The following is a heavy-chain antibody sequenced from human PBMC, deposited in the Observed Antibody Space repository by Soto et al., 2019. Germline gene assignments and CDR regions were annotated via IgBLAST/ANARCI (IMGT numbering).Heavy chain of an antibody. CDR1: GGTFSSYA. Sequence: QVQLVQSGAEVKKPGSSVKVSCKASGGTFSSYAISWVRQAPGQGLEWMGGIISIFDTADYAQKFQGRVTITADESTSTAYMELSSLRSEDTAVYYCVSHGYSYGYLFDYWGQGTLVTVSS. CDR2: IISIFDTA. J-gene: IGHJ4*02. V-gene: IGHV1-69*12. CDR3: VSHGYSYGYLFDY. D-gene: IGHD5-18*01.